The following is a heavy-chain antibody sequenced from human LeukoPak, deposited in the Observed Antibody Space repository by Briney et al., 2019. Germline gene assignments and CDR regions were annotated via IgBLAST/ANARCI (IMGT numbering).Heavy chain of an antibody. CDR1: GCSFTSYW. CDR2: IYPGDSDT. Sequence: GESLKVSCKGSGCSFTSYWIGWVRQMPGKGLEWMGIIYPGDSDTRYSPSFQGQVTISADKSISTAYLQWSSLKASDTAMYYCARYSGSYYRYFDYWGQGTLVTVSS. CDR3: ARYSGSYYRYFDY. D-gene: IGHD1-26*01. J-gene: IGHJ4*02. V-gene: IGHV5-51*01.